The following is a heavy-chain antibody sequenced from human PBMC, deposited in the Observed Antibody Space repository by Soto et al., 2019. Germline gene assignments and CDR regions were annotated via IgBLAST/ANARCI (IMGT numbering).Heavy chain of an antibody. Sequence: PGGSLRLSCAASGFTFSSYSMNWVRQAPGKGLEWVSYITSSSSTIYYADSVKGRFTISRDNAKSSLYLQMNSLRDEDTAVYYCAEGGPHTGGYYYWGRGTLVTVSS. CDR3: AEGGPHTGGYYY. J-gene: IGHJ4*02. CDR1: GFTFSSYS. CDR2: ITSSSSTI. D-gene: IGHD2-8*02. V-gene: IGHV3-48*02.